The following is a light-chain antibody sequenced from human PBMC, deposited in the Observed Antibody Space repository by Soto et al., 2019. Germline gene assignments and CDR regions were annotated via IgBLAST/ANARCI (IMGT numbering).Light chain of an antibody. CDR1: SSDVGGYNY. CDR2: DVS. CDR3: SSYTSSSTLV. Sequence: QSALTQPRSVSGSPGQSVTISCTGASSDVGGYNYVSWYQQHPGKAPKLMIYDVSKRPSGVSNRFSGSKSGNTASLTISGLQAEDEADYWRSSYTSSSTLVFGTGTQLTVL. J-gene: IGLJ7*01. V-gene: IGLV2-14*01.